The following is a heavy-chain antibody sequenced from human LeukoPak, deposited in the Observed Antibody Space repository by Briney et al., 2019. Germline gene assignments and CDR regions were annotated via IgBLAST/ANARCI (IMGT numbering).Heavy chain of an antibody. CDR2: ISAYNGNT. V-gene: IGHV1-18*01. J-gene: IGHJ3*02. Sequence: ASVKVSCKASGYTFTSYGISWVRQAPGQGPEWMGWISAYNGNTNYAQKLQGRVTMTTDTSTSTAYMELRSLRSDDTAVYYCAREKGFYSSSSGAFDIWGQGTMVTVSS. CDR1: GYTFTSYG. D-gene: IGHD6-6*01. CDR3: AREKGFYSSSSGAFDI.